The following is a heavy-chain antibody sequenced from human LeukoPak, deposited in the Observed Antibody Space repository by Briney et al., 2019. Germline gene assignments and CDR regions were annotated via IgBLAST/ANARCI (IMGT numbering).Heavy chain of an antibody. D-gene: IGHD6-6*01. J-gene: IGHJ4*02. CDR2: IYTSGRT. CDR1: GGSISSYY. V-gene: IGHV4-4*09. Sequence: PSETLSLTCTVSGGSISSYYWSWILQPPGKGLERIVYIYTSGRTNYNPSLKSRVTISLDTSNNHFSLKLSSVTAADTAVYYCARHASAYSSSSAVDYWGQGTLVTVSS. CDR3: ARHASAYSSSSAVDY.